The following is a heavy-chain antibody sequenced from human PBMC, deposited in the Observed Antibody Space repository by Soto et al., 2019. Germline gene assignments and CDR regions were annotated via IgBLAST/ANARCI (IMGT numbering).Heavy chain of an antibody. V-gene: IGHV6-1*01. CDR2: TYFRSKWYN. CDR1: GYSVSSNTAS. Sequence: SQTLSLTVAISGYSVSSNTASWNWIRQSPSRGLEWLGRTYFRSKWYNDYAVSVKSRIIINPDTSNNQFSLQLNSVTPEDTAVYFCAKGDNLGPKTGYAFDPWGQGIMVTVSS. J-gene: IGHJ5*02. D-gene: IGHD5-12*01. CDR3: AKGDNLGPKTGYAFDP.